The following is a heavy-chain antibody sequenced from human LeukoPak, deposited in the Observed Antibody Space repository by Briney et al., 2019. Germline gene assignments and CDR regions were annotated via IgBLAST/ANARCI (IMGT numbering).Heavy chain of an antibody. CDR2: INHSGST. CDR1: GGSFSGYY. Sequence: PSETLSLTCAVYGGSFSGYYWSWIRQPPGKGLEWIGEINHSGSTNYNPSLKSRVTISVDTSKNQLSLKLSSVTAADTAVYYCARGFVVVPAAIWVVVAAAYYFDYWGQGTLVTVSS. J-gene: IGHJ4*02. CDR3: ARGFVVVPAAIWVVVAAAYYFDY. V-gene: IGHV4-34*01. D-gene: IGHD2-2*01.